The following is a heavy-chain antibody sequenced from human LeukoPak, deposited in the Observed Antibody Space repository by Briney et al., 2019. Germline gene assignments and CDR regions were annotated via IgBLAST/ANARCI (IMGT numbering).Heavy chain of an antibody. D-gene: IGHD3-9*01. J-gene: IGHJ4*02. CDR1: GFTFDDYA. V-gene: IGHV3-21*01. Sequence: GGSLRLSCAASGFTFDDYAMHWVRQAPGKGLEWISSISSSSSYIYYADSVKGRFTISRDNAKNSLYLQMNSLRAEDTAVYYCARDRRPSGGYFDWLPPGDYWGQGTLVTVSS. CDR2: ISSSSSYI. CDR3: ARDRRPSGGYFDWLPPGDY.